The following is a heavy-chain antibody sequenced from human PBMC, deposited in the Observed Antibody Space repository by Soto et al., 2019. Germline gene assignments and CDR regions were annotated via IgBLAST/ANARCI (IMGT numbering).Heavy chain of an antibody. Sequence: KPSETLSLTCAVSGGSISSYYWSWIRQPPGKGLEWIGYIYYSGSTNYNPSLKSRVTISVDTSKNQFSLKLSSVTAADTAVYYCARDYPRLRFGELLFGAFDIWGQGTMVTVSS. J-gene: IGHJ3*02. V-gene: IGHV4-59*01. CDR2: IYYSGST. D-gene: IGHD3-10*01. CDR1: GGSISSYY. CDR3: ARDYPRLRFGELLFGAFDI.